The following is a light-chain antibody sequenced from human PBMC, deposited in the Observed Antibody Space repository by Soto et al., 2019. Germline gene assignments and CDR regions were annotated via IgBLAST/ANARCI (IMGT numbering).Light chain of an antibody. J-gene: IGLJ1*01. Sequence: QSVLTQPPSASGSPGQSVTISCTGTSSDIGSYDFVSWYQQHPGKAPKLIIYDLTKRPSWVPDRFSATKSGNTASLPVSGLQADDEADYYCSSHGGSNNPFVFGTGTKLTVL. CDR3: SSHGGSNNPFV. CDR2: DLT. V-gene: IGLV2-8*01. CDR1: SSDIGSYDF.